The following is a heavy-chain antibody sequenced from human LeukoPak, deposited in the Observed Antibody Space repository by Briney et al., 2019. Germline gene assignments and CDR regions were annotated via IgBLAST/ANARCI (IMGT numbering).Heavy chain of an antibody. J-gene: IGHJ4*02. Sequence: ASVKVSCKASGYTFTSYAMNWVRQATGQGLEWMGWINTNTGNPTYAQGFTGRFVFSLDTSVSTAYLQISSLKAEDTAVYYCAREYSSSWSQGGFDYWGQGTLVTVSS. CDR2: INTNTGNP. CDR3: AREYSSSWSQGGFDY. D-gene: IGHD6-13*01. CDR1: GYTFTSYA. V-gene: IGHV7-4-1*02.